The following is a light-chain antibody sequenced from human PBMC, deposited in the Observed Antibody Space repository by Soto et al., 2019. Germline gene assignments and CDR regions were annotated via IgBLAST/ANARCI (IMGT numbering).Light chain of an antibody. Sequence: EFVLTQSPCTLALSPGERATLSCGASQSVSNSYVAWYQQKSGQAPRLLIYDTSSRVTGIPERFSGSGSGTDFTLTISRLEPEDFEVSYCQQYGTSEIIFGQGTRLEIK. J-gene: IGKJ5*01. CDR3: QQYGTSEII. CDR2: DTS. V-gene: IGKV3-20*01. CDR1: QSVSNSY.